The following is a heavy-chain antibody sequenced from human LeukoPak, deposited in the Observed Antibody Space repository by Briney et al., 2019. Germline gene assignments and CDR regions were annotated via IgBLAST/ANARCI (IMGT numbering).Heavy chain of an antibody. CDR1: GFAFSSYA. J-gene: IGHJ3*02. D-gene: IGHD4-17*01. CDR2: IKQDGSEK. V-gene: IGHV3-7*01. CDR3: ARVDGDDAFDI. Sequence: GGSLRLSCAASGFAFSSYAMSWVRQAPGKGLEWVANIKQDGSEKYYVDSVKGRFTISRDNAKNSLYLQMNSLRAEDTAVYYCARVDGDDAFDIWGQGTMVTVSS.